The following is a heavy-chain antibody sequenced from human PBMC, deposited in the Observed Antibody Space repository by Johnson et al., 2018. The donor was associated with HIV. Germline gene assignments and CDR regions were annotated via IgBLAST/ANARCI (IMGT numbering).Heavy chain of an antibody. J-gene: IGHJ3*02. D-gene: IGHD3-10*01. Sequence: QVQLVESGGGVVQPGGSLRLSCAASGSTFSSYGMHWVRQAPGKGLEWVAFIRYDGSNKYYADSVKGRFTISRDNSKNTLYLQMNSLRAEDTAVYYCAKDKPYGSGLLLGAFDIWGQGTMVTVSS. V-gene: IGHV3-30*02. CDR1: GSTFSSYG. CDR2: IRYDGSNK. CDR3: AKDKPYGSGLLLGAFDI.